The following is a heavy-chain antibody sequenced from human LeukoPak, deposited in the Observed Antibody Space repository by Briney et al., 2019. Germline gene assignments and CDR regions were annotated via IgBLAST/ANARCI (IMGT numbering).Heavy chain of an antibody. D-gene: IGHD6-13*01. V-gene: IGHV3-48*03. CDR1: GFTFSSYE. J-gene: IGHJ5*02. Sequence: GGSLRLSCAASGFTFSSYEMNWVRQAPGKGLEWVSYISSSGSTIYYADSVKGRFTISRDNAKNSLYLQMNSLRAEDTAVYYCARDRRHSSSWDNWFDPWGQGTLVTVSS. CDR2: ISSSGSTI. CDR3: ARDRRHSSSWDNWFDP.